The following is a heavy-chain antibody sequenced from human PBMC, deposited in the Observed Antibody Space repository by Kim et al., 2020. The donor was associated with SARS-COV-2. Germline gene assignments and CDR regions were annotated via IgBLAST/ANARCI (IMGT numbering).Heavy chain of an antibody. CDR3: AKVGATNRLAFDY. CDR1: GFIFSNYA. D-gene: IGHD1-26*01. Sequence: GGSLRLSCAASGFIFSNYAMTWVRQAPGKGLEWVSTIRGNGATTDYADSVKGRFTISRDNSKNTLSLQMNSLRAEDTAVYYCAKVGATNRLAFDYWGQGALVTVSS. J-gene: IGHJ4*02. CDR2: IRGNGATT. V-gene: IGHV3-23*01.